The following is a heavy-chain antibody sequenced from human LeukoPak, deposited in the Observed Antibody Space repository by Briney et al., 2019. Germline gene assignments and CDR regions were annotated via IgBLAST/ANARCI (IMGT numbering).Heavy chain of an antibody. Sequence: GASVKVSCKASGYTFTSYGISWVRQAPGQGLEWMGWISAYNGNTNYAQKLQGRVTMTTDTSTSTAYMELRSLRSDDTAVYYCARGRSDTDPEDAFDIWGQGTMVTVSS. CDR2: ISAYNGNT. CDR3: ARGRSDTDPEDAFDI. V-gene: IGHV1-18*01. D-gene: IGHD3-3*01. CDR1: GYTFTSYG. J-gene: IGHJ3*02.